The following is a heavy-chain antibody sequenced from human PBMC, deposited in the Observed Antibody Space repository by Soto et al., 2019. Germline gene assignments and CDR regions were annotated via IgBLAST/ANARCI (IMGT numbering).Heavy chain of an antibody. CDR2: INYSGRS. J-gene: IGHJ5*02. Sequence: QVQLQESGPGLVKSSETLSLTSSVSGDSSSTYYWGWIRQPPGKGLEWIGNINYSGRSNHNPSLKSRPSISVDASKNQVSLKLTSVTAADTAVYYCARSYCADSVRCNWFDPWGQGTLVVVSS. CDR3: ARSYCADSVRCNWFDP. CDR1: GDSSSTYY. D-gene: IGHD2-8*02. V-gene: IGHV4-59*01.